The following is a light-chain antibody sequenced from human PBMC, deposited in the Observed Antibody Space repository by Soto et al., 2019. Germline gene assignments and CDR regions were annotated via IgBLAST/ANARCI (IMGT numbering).Light chain of an antibody. CDR1: QSVTSY. Sequence: EIVLTQSPATLSLSPGERATLSCRASQSVTSYLAWYQQKPGQAPRLLIYDSFNRATGIPARFSGSRSGTDFTLTISSLEPEDFAVYYCQQRSSWPLTFGGGTKVEIK. J-gene: IGKJ4*01. V-gene: IGKV3-11*01. CDR2: DSF. CDR3: QQRSSWPLT.